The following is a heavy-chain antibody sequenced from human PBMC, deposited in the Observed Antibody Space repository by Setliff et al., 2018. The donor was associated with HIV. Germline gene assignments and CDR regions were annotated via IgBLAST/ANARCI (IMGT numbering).Heavy chain of an antibody. CDR3: ASDVGSGWHNFFDP. Sequence: ASVKVSCKASGYSLTRNIIHWVRQAPGQRLEWMGWINVANGNAEYSLKFQDKITLNRDTSATTAYMKLSSLRREDTAIYYCASDVGSGWHNFFDPWGQGTLVTVSS. D-gene: IGHD6-19*01. J-gene: IGHJ5*02. V-gene: IGHV1-3*01. CDR1: GYSLTRNI. CDR2: INVANGNA.